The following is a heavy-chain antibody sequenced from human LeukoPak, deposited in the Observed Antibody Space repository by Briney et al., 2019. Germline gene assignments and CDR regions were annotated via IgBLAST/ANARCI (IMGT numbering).Heavy chain of an antibody. CDR2: IIPIFGTA. J-gene: IGHJ5*02. Sequence: SVKVSCKASGGTFSSYAISWVRQAPGQGLEWMGGIIPIFGTANYAQKFQGRVTITADESTSTAYMELSSLGSEDTAVYYCAASLTEDYGDYVDGNWFDPWGQGTLVTVSS. V-gene: IGHV1-69*13. CDR3: AASLTEDYGDYVDGNWFDP. CDR1: GGTFSSYA. D-gene: IGHD4-17*01.